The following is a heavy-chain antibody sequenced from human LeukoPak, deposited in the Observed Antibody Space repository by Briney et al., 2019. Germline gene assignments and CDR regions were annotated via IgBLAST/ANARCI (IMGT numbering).Heavy chain of an antibody. CDR3: ARVLPQWLARYYFDC. CDR1: GDSISSSSYY. V-gene: IGHV4-39*01. D-gene: IGHD6-19*01. J-gene: IGHJ4*02. CDR2: IYYSGST. Sequence: SETLSLTCTVSGDSISSSSYYWGWIRQPPGKGLEWIGTIYYSGSTYYSPSLESRVTISIDTSKNQFSLRLNSVTAADTAVYYCARVLPQWLARYYFDCWGQGTLVTVSS.